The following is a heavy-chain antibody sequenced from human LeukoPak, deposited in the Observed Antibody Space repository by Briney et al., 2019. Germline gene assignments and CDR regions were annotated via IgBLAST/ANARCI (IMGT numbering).Heavy chain of an antibody. CDR3: ARVAFGDYEDY. V-gene: IGHV1-2*06. Sequence: ASVKVSCKASGGTFSSYAISWVRQAPGQGLEWMGRINPNSGGTNYAQKFQGRVTMTRDTSISTAYMELSRLRSDDTAVYYCARVAFGDYEDYWGQGTLVTVSS. J-gene: IGHJ4*02. CDR2: INPNSGGT. D-gene: IGHD4-17*01. CDR1: GGTFSSYA.